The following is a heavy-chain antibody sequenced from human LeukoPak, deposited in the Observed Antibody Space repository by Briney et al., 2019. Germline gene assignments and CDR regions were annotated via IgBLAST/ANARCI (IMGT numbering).Heavy chain of an antibody. Sequence: ASVKVSCKASGYTFTGYYMHWVRQAPGQGLEWMGRINPNSGGTNYAQKFQGWVTMTRDTSISTAYMELSRLRSDDTAVYYCARSLRQTYYDSSGYPDYWGQGTLVTVSS. J-gene: IGHJ4*02. CDR2: INPNSGGT. CDR3: ARSLRQTYYDSSGYPDY. V-gene: IGHV1-2*04. D-gene: IGHD3-22*01. CDR1: GYTFTGYY.